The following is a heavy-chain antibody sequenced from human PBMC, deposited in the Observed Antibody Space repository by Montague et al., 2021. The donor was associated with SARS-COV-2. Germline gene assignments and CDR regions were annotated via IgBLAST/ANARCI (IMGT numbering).Heavy chain of an antibody. J-gene: IGHJ6*03. CDR3: ARLRDGVVPSPILGVGPFYSYYYMDV. V-gene: IGHV4-34*01. CDR2: INHGGST. D-gene: IGHD2-15*01. Sequence: SETLSLTCAVHGSSSSGYYWNWVRQSPGKGLEWIGEINHGGSTKFSPSLKGRLTISTDTSKNQFSLKLTSVAAADTAVYYCARLRDGVVPSPILGVGPFYSYYYMDVWGRGTPVTVSS. CDR1: GSSSSGYY.